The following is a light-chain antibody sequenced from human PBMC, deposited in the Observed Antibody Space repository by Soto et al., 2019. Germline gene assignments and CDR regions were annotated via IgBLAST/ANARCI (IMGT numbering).Light chain of an antibody. J-gene: IGLJ1*01. Sequence: QSVLTQPPSVSAAPGQKVTISCSGSTSNIENNYVSWYQQLPGTAPKLLIYDNNKRPSGIPDRFSGFKSGTSATLGITGLQTGDEAIYYCVSYTSSTTYVFGTGTKLTVL. CDR2: DNN. CDR1: TSNIENNY. V-gene: IGLV1-51*01. CDR3: VSYTSSTTYV.